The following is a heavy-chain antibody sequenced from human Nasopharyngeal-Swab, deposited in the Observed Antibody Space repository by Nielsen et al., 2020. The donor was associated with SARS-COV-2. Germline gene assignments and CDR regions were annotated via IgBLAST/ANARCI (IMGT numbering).Heavy chain of an antibody. Sequence: SETLSLTCAVYGGSFSGYYWSWIRQPPGKGLEWIGEINHSGSTNYNPSLKSRVTISVDTSKNQFSLKLSSVTAADTAVYYCARGRYSGSYGQLDYWGQGTLVTVSS. J-gene: IGHJ4*02. CDR2: INHSGST. CDR3: ARGRYSGSYGQLDY. V-gene: IGHV4-34*01. CDR1: GGSFSGYY. D-gene: IGHD1-26*01.